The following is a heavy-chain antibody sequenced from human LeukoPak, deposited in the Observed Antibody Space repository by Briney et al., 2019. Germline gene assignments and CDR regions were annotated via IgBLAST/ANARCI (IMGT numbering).Heavy chain of an antibody. CDR2: INHSGST. J-gene: IGHJ5*02. CDR1: GGSFSGYY. V-gene: IGHV4-34*01. Sequence: PSETLSLTCAVYGGSFSGYYWSWIRQPPGKGLEWIGEINHSGSTNYNPSLKSRVTISVDTSKNQFPLKLSSVTAADTAVYYCARLSTVTRGWAYWFDPWGQGTLVTVSS. D-gene: IGHD4-17*01. CDR3: ARLSTVTRGWAYWFDP.